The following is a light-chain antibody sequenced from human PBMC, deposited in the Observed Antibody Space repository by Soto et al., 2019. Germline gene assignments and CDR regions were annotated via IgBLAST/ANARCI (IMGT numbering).Light chain of an antibody. CDR3: CSYAGSSTDVV. CDR1: RSDVGSFNL. CDR2: EGS. Sequence: QSALTQPASVSGSPGQSITISCTGTRSDVGSFNLVSWYQHHPGKAPKLMIYEGSQRPSGVSDRFAGSKSGNTASLTISGLQAEDESDYDCCSYAGSSTDVVFGGGTKLTVL. J-gene: IGLJ2*01. V-gene: IGLV2-23*01.